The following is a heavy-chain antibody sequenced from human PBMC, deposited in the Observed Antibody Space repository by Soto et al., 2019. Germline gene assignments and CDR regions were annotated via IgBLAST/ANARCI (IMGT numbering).Heavy chain of an antibody. CDR3: AREGVSSGWYNYYCMDV. V-gene: IGHV4-59*01. CDR1: GGSISSYY. Sequence: QVQLQESGPGLVKPSETLSLTCTVSGGSISSYYWSWIRQPPGKGLEWIGYIYYSGSTNYNPSLKSRVTTSVYTSKDHFALKLSSVTAADTAVYYCAREGVSSGWYNYYCMDVWGHGTTVTVAS. J-gene: IGHJ6*02. CDR2: IYYSGST. D-gene: IGHD3-10*01.